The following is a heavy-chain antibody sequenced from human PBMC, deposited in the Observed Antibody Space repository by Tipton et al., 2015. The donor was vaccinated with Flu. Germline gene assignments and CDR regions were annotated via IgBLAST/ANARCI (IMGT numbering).Heavy chain of an antibody. CDR1: GYSITSGYY. J-gene: IGHJ6*02. Sequence: GLVKPSETLSLTCGVSGYSITSGYYWGWIRQSPGKGLEWIGSIHHTGSTYYNPSLTSRVIISADTSKNQFSLKLSSVTAADTAKYYCARGMRQGGYGMDVWGQGTTVTVSS. V-gene: IGHV4-38-2*01. D-gene: IGHD3-16*01. CDR2: IHHTGST. CDR3: ARGMRQGGYGMDV.